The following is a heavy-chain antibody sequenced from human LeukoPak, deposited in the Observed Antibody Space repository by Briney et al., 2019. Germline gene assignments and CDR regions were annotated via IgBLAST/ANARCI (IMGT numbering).Heavy chain of an antibody. Sequence: SETLSLTCTVSGGSISNYYWNWIRQPPGKGLEWIGYIHRSGSTTYNPSLKSRVTISVDTSKSQFSLKLSFVTAADTAVYYCARVNRKVSWGQGTLVTVSS. CDR3: ARVNRKVS. CDR2: IHRSGST. V-gene: IGHV4-59*12. J-gene: IGHJ4*02. D-gene: IGHD1-14*01. CDR1: GGSISNYY.